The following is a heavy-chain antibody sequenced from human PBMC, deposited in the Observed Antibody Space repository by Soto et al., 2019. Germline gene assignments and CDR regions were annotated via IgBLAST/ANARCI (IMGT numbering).Heavy chain of an antibody. D-gene: IGHD2-15*01. CDR2: IYYSGST. CDR1: GGSISSYY. CDR3: ARNRRRVAATPNAFDI. J-gene: IGHJ3*02. V-gene: IGHV4-59*08. Sequence: SETLSLTCTVSGGSISSYYWSWIRQPPGKGLEWIGYIYYSGSTNYNPSLKSRVTISVDTSKNQFSLKLSSVTAADTAVYYCARNRRRVAATPNAFDIWGQGTMVTVSS.